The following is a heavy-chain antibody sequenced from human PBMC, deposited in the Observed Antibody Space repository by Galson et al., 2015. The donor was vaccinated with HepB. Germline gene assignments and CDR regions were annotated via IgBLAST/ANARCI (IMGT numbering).Heavy chain of an antibody. D-gene: IGHD3-22*01. Sequence: SCKASGYTFTSYGISWVRQAPGQGLEWMGWISAYNGNTNYAQKLQGRVTMTTDTSTSTAYMELRSLRSDDTAVYYCARVPKSGYYDSSGYYWTTFDYWGQGTLVTVSS. J-gene: IGHJ4*02. CDR3: ARVPKSGYYDSSGYYWTTFDY. V-gene: IGHV1-18*01. CDR2: ISAYNGNT. CDR1: GYTFTSYG.